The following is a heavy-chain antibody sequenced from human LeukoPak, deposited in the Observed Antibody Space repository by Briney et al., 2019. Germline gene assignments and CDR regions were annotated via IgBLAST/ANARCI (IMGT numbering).Heavy chain of an antibody. Sequence: ASVKVPCMASDYTFTNYGISWVRQAPGQGLEWMGWISACNGNTIYAQKFQGRVTMTTDTSTSTAYMELRSLRSDDTAVYYCARDQRITQIVVVTDTFDIWGQGTMVTVSS. CDR1: DYTFTNYG. J-gene: IGHJ3*02. CDR2: ISACNGNT. D-gene: IGHD3-22*01. V-gene: IGHV1-18*01. CDR3: ARDQRITQIVVVTDTFDI.